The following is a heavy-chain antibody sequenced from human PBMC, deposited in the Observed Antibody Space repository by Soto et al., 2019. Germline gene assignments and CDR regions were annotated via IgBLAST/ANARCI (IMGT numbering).Heavy chain of an antibody. J-gene: IGHJ6*03. Sequence: SETLSLTCTVSGGSISSSSYYWGWIRQSPGKGLEWIGSFYYSGSTYYSPSLRSRVTISGDTSRKQISLRLSSVTAADTAVYYCARISVASRYMDAWGKGTTVTVSS. CDR2: FYYSGST. CDR1: GGSISSSSYY. V-gene: IGHV4-39*01. CDR3: ARISVASRYMDA. D-gene: IGHD5-12*01.